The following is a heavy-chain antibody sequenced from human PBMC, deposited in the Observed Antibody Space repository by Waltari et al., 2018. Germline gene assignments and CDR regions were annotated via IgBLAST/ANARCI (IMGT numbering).Heavy chain of an antibody. J-gene: IGHJ4*02. CDR1: GRSISSSSYY. CDR2: IYYSGST. CDR3: ARMVRGYCSSTSCHTDH. V-gene: IGHV4-39*07. D-gene: IGHD2-2*01. Sequence: QLQLQESGPGLVKPSETLSLTCPVSGRSISSSSYYWGWVRQPPGKGLEWIGSIYYSGSTYYNPSLKSRVTISVDTSKNQFSLRVSSVTAADTAVFYCARMVRGYCSSTSCHTDHWGQGTLVTVSS.